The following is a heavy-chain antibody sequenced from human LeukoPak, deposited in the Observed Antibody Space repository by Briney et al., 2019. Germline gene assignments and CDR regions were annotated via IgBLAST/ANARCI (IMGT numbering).Heavy chain of an antibody. CDR3: ARVVDFWSGFYYYYGMDV. D-gene: IGHD3-3*01. Sequence: SETLSLTCTVSGGSISSYYWSWIRQPPGKGLEWIGYIYYSGSTNYNPSLKSRVTLSVDTSKNQFSLKLSSVTAADTAEYYCARVVDFWSGFYYYYGMDVWGQGTTVTVSS. CDR2: IYYSGST. J-gene: IGHJ6*02. V-gene: IGHV4-59*01. CDR1: GGSISSYY.